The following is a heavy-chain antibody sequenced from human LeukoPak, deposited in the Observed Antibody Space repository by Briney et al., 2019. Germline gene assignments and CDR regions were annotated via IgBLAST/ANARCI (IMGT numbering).Heavy chain of an antibody. J-gene: IGHJ4*02. CDR3: ARSYDSSGYYYGPVVSPFDY. CDR1: GFTFSSYW. CDR2: IKQDGSEK. D-gene: IGHD3-22*01. V-gene: IGHV3-7*01. Sequence: GGSLRLSCAASGFTFSSYWMSWVRQAPGKGLEWVANIKQDGSEKYYVDSVKGRFTISRDNAKNSLYLQMNSLRAEDTAVYYCARSYDSSGYYYGPVVSPFDYWGQGTLVTVSS.